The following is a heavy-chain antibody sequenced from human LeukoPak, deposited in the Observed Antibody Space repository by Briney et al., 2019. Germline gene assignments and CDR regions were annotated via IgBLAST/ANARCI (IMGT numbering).Heavy chain of an antibody. CDR2: ISGSGGST. Sequence: PGGSLRLSCAASGFTFSSYAMSWVRQAPGKGLEWVSGISGSGGSTDYADSLKGRFTISRDNSKNTLYLQMNSLRAEDTAVYYCAKENFRWYYYDSSGYFDYWGQGTLVTVSS. CDR3: AKENFRWYYYDSSGYFDY. V-gene: IGHV3-23*01. D-gene: IGHD3-22*01. CDR1: GFTFSSYA. J-gene: IGHJ4*02.